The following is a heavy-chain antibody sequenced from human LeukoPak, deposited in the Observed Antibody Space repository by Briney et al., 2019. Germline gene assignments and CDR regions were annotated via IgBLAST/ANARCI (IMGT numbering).Heavy chain of an antibody. CDR1: GDSISSGDYY. CDR2: ISSSGST. D-gene: IGHD3-22*01. V-gene: IGHV4-61*02. Sequence: SETLSLTCTVSGDSISSGDYYWSWIRQPAGKGLEWIGRISSSGSTNYNPSLKSRVTISVDTSKNQFSLKLSPVTAADTAVYFCARGPYSYDSSGAFDIWGQGTMVTVSS. J-gene: IGHJ3*02. CDR3: ARGPYSYDSSGAFDI.